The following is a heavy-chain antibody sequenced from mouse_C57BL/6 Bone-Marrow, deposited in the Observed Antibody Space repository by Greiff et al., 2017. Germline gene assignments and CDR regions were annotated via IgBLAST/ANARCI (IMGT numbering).Heavy chain of an antibody. Sequence: VQLVESGPELVKPGASVKISCKASGYTFTDYYINWVKQRPGQGLEWIGWIFPGSGSTYYNEKFKGKATLTVDKSSSTAYMLLSSLTSEDSAVYFCARWGYYDYVWCAYWGQGTLVTVSA. CDR1: GYTFTDYY. CDR3: ARWGYYDYVWCAY. J-gene: IGHJ3*01. CDR2: IFPGSGST. D-gene: IGHD2-4*01. V-gene: IGHV1-75*01.